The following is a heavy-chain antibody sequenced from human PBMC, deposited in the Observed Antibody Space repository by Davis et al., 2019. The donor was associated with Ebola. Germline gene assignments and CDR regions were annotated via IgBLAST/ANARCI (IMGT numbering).Heavy chain of an antibody. V-gene: IGHV1-69*06. CDR3: ARDLFRERFLEWLSYNWFDP. CDR2: IIPIFGTA. CDR1: GGTFSSYA. D-gene: IGHD3-3*01. Sequence: SVKVSCKASGGTFSSYAISWVRQAPGQGLEWMGGIIPIFGTANYAQKFQGRVTITADKSTSTAYMELSSLRSEDTAVYYCARDLFRERFLEWLSYNWFDPWGQGTLVTVSS. J-gene: IGHJ5*02.